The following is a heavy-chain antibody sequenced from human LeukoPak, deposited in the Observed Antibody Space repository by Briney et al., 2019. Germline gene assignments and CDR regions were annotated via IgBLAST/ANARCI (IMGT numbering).Heavy chain of an antibody. J-gene: IGHJ4*02. Sequence: PGGSLRLSCVASGFTFSNYAMTWVRQAPGKGLAWVSSISVSGGGPYYAGSVRGRFTISRDISENTLFLHMYSLRAEDTAVYYCVKYWRANSNCGIDCLQYWGQGTLVTVSS. D-gene: IGHD2-21*01. CDR2: ISVSGGGP. V-gene: IGHV3-23*01. CDR1: GFTFSNYA. CDR3: VKYWRANSNCGIDCLQY.